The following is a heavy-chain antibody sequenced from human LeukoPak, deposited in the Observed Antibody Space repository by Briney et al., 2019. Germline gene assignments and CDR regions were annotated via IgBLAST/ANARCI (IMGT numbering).Heavy chain of an antibody. CDR3: ARGRFLDAFDI. D-gene: IGHD3-3*01. V-gene: IGHV4-59*01. CDR2: IYYSGST. J-gene: IGHJ3*02. CDR1: GGSISSYY. Sequence: SETLSLTCTVSGGSISSYYWSWIRQPTGKGLEWIGYIYYSGSTKYKPSLKSRVTISVVTSKNQFSLKLSSVTAADTAVYYCARGRFLDAFDIWGQGTMVTVSS.